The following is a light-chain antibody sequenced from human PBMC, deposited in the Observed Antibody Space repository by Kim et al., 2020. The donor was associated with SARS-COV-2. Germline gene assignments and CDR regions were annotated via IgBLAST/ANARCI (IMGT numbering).Light chain of an antibody. CDR1: KLGDKY. V-gene: IGLV3-1*01. J-gene: IGLJ2*01. CDR3: QACDSSTVV. Sequence: SYELTQPPSVSVSPGQTASITCSGDKLGDKYACWYQQKPGQSPVLVISQDSKRPSGTPERFSGSNSGNTAPLPISGTQAMDEADYYCQACDSSTVV. CDR2: QDS.